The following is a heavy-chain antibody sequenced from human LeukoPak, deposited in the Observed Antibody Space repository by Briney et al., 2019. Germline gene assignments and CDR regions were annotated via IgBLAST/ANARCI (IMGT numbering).Heavy chain of an antibody. CDR3: ARYSSGWYWEDWFDP. V-gene: IGHV1-8*01. CDR1: GYTFTSYD. CDR2: MNPNGGNT. Sequence: ASVKVSCKASGYTFTSYDINWVRQATGQGLERMGWMNPNGGNTGYAQKFQGRVTMTRNTSISTAYMELSSLRSEDTAVYYCARYSSGWYWEDWFDPWGQGTLVTVSS. D-gene: IGHD6-19*01. J-gene: IGHJ5*02.